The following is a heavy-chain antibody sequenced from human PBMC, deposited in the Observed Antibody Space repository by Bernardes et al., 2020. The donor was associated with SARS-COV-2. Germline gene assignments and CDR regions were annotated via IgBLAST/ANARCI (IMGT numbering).Heavy chain of an antibody. D-gene: IGHD2-8*01. Sequence: GGSLRLSCAASGFTFSSFRMNWVRQGPGKGPVWVSPISPDGSSTVYADSVRGRFTISRDNAKNTLSLQMNSLTAEDTAVYYCVRDRRRQYVDYYYGLDVWGQGTTVTVSS. V-gene: IGHV3-74*01. CDR1: GFTFSSFR. CDR2: ISPDGSST. J-gene: IGHJ6*02. CDR3: VRDRRRQYVDYYYGLDV.